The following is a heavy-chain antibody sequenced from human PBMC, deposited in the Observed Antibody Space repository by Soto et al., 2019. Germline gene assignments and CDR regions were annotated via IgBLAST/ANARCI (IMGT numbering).Heavy chain of an antibody. D-gene: IGHD3-9*01. CDR2: MNPNSGNT. Sequence: QVQLVQSGAEVKKPGASVKVSCEASGYTFTSYDINWVRQATGQGLEWMGWMNPNSGNTGYAQKFQGRVTMTRNTSISTAYMELSSLRSEDTAVYYCARGPGRRTGYYRTLGYWGQGTLVTVSS. V-gene: IGHV1-8*01. J-gene: IGHJ4*02. CDR1: GYTFTSYD. CDR3: ARGPGRRTGYYRTLGY.